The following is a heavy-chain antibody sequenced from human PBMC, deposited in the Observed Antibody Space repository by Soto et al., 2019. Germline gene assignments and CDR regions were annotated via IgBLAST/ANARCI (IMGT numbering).Heavy chain of an antibody. CDR2: IYATGSS. D-gene: IGHD1-1*01. CDR3: VRDGTKNLRDWFDP. Sequence: PSETLSLTCNVSAASLSGYYWSWIRQPPGKGLEWIGRIYATGSSDYNPSLKSRITISVDMPKKQFSLTLRSVTAADTAMYYCVRDGTKNLRDWFDPWGQGILVTVSS. J-gene: IGHJ5*02. CDR1: AASLSGYY. V-gene: IGHV4-4*07.